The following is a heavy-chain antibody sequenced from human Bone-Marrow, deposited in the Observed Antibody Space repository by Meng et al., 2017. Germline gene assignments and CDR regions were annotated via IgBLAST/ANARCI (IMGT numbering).Heavy chain of an antibody. J-gene: IGHJ4*02. Sequence: GGSLRPSFAGPGFTCSHYAMSWVRQAPGKGPEWVSAISGSGGGTYYADSVKGRFSISRDNSENTLYMQMNSLRIEDTAVYYYAKGIVGATSFDNWGQGTLVTVSS. CDR2: ISGSGGGT. CDR3: AKGIVGATSFDN. CDR1: GFTCSHYA. V-gene: IGHV3-23*01. D-gene: IGHD1-26*01.